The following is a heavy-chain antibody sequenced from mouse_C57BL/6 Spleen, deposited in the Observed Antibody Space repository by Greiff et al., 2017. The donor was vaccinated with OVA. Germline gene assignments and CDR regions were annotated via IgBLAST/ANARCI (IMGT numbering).Heavy chain of an antibody. D-gene: IGHD2-5*01. Sequence: ESGPGLVKPSQSLSLTCSVTGYSITSGYYWNWIRQFPGNKLEWMGYISYDGSNNYNPSLKNRISITRDTSKNQFFLKLNSVTTEDTATYYCAREGAYYSNYGVAMDYWGQGTSVTVSS. V-gene: IGHV3-6*01. CDR2: ISYDGSN. J-gene: IGHJ4*01. CDR3: AREGAYYSNYGVAMDY. CDR1: GYSITSGYY.